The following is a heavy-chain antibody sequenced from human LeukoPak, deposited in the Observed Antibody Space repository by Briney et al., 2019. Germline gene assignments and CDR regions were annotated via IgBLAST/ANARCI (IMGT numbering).Heavy chain of an antibody. D-gene: IGHD1-26*01. Sequence: PSDTVSLTCTVWGRPISSYYWSWLRQPAGKGLEWIGRIYTSGSTNYNPSLKSRVTMSVDTSKNQFSLKLSSVTAADTAVYYCARIVGTTSRGAFDIWGQGTMVTVSS. CDR2: IYTSGST. V-gene: IGHV4-4*07. J-gene: IGHJ3*02. CDR3: ARIVGTTSRGAFDI. CDR1: GRPISSYY.